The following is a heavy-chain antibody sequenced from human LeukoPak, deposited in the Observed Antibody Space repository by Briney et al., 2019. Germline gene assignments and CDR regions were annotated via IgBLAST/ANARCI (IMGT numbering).Heavy chain of an antibody. CDR3: AKDRRYCSSTSCYRDFDY. D-gene: IGHD2-2*01. CDR2: ISGSGGST. Sequence: GGSLRLSCAASGFTFSSYAMSWFRQAPGKGLEWVSAISGSGGSTYYADSVKGRFTISRDNSKNTLYLQMNSLRAEDTAVYYCAKDRRYCSSTSCYRDFDYWGQGTLVTVSS. CDR1: GFTFSSYA. V-gene: IGHV3-23*01. J-gene: IGHJ4*02.